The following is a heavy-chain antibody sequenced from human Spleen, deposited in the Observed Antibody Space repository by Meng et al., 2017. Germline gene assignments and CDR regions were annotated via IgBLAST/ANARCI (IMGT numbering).Heavy chain of an antibody. V-gene: IGHV3-15*01. Sequence: GESLKISCAASGFTFSSYSMNWVRQVPGKRLEWVGRIKSKPDGETIDYGAPVKGRFTISRDDSKNTVYLQMNSLKTEDTAVYYCSGHIDYWGQGTLVTVSS. CDR2: IKSKPDGETI. CDR1: GFTFSSYS. D-gene: IGHD5-12*01. CDR3: SGHIDY. J-gene: IGHJ4*02.